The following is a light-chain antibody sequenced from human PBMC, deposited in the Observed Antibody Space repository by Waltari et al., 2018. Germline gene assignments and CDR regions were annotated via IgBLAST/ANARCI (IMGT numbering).Light chain of an antibody. CDR3: AAWDDSLNGWV. J-gene: IGLJ3*02. Sequence: QSVLTQPPSASGTPGLRVTISCSGSSSNIGSNTGNWCKHLPGRASKLLIYGNDQRPSGVPDRISGSKSGSSASLAINGRQSEDEADYYCAAWDDSLNGWVFGGGTKLTVL. CDR1: SSNIGSNT. CDR2: GND. V-gene: IGLV1-44*01.